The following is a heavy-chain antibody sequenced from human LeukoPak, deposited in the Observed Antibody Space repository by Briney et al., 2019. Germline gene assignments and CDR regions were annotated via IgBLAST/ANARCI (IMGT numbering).Heavy chain of an antibody. Sequence: GGSLRLSCAASGFTFSSYWMSWVRQAPGKGLEWVANIKQDGSEKYYVDSVKGRFTISRDNAKNSLYLQMNSLRAEDTAVYCCASGSSGYYYESCYGYWGQGTLVTVSS. CDR1: GFTFSSYW. D-gene: IGHD3-22*01. CDR3: ASGSSGYYYESCYGY. CDR2: IKQDGSEK. J-gene: IGHJ4*02. V-gene: IGHV3-7*03.